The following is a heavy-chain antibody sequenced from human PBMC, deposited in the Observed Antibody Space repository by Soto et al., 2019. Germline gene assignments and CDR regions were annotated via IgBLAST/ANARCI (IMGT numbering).Heavy chain of an antibody. V-gene: IGHV3-15*01. Sequence: EVQVVESGGGLVKPGASLTLSCTVSGFALGFSNAWISWVRQAPGKGLEWVGRIKRQTDGGPAGPTDYAAPVKGRFTISRDXXXXXXXXXXXXXXXXXXXXXXXXXXXAGAFDMWGQGTMVTVSS. J-gene: IGHJ3*02. CDR2: IKRQTDGGPAGPT. D-gene: IGHD6-13*01. CDR3: XXXXAGAFDM. CDR1: GFALGFSNAW.